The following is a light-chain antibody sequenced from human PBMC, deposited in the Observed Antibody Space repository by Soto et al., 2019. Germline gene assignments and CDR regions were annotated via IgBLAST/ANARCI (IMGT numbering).Light chain of an antibody. Sequence: SSELTQAPSVSVAPGQTARITCGGTNIGSESVHWYQQKPGQAPVLVVYDDSDRPSGIPERFSGSNSGNTATLTISRVAAGDEADYYCQVWDSISDHPVFGGGTKLTVL. CDR1: NIGSES. CDR3: QVWDSISDHPV. CDR2: DDS. J-gene: IGLJ2*01. V-gene: IGLV3-21*02.